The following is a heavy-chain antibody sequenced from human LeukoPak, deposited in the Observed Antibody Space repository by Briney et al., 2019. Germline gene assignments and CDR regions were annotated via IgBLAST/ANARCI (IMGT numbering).Heavy chain of an antibody. CDR2: INKDGSEK. Sequence: GGSLRLSCAASGFTFTDHWMSWVRQAPGKGLEWVANINKDGSEKYYVDSAKGRFTISRDNAKKSLYLQMNSLRAEDTAVYYCARGGTGVSRDYWGQGTLVTVAS. V-gene: IGHV3-7*01. J-gene: IGHJ4*02. D-gene: IGHD3/OR15-3a*01. CDR1: GFTFTDHW. CDR3: ARGGTGVSRDY.